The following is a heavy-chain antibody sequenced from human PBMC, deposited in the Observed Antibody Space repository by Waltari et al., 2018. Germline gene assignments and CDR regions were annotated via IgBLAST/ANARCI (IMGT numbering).Heavy chain of an antibody. Sequence: EVQLVESGGGLVQPGGSLRLSCVGSGFPVSIYSLNWVRQTPERGLEWVSHISSDGTTIQYADSVRGRFTISRDNAKSSVYLQMDSLRAEDTAVYYGARGGSGVFWSGYYGWFDPWGHGTLVTVSS. V-gene: IGHV3-48*04. CDR3: ARGGSGVFWSGYYGWFDP. CDR2: ISSDGTTI. J-gene: IGHJ5*02. D-gene: IGHD3-3*01. CDR1: GFPVSIYS.